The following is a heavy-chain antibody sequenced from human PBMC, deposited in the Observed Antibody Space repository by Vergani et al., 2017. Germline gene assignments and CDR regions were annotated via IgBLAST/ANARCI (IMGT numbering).Heavy chain of an antibody. CDR3: ATPQTVTTGGMEV. J-gene: IGHJ6*02. Sequence: EVQLVQSGAEVKKPVATMKISCKVSGYTFTDHHMHWVKQAPGKGLEWMGLVDPEDGETIYAEKFKGRVTIAADTSTDTAHLELSSLRSEDTAVYYCATPQTVTTGGMEVWGQGTTVIVSS. D-gene: IGHD4-17*01. V-gene: IGHV1-69-2*01. CDR1: GYTFTDHH. CDR2: VDPEDGET.